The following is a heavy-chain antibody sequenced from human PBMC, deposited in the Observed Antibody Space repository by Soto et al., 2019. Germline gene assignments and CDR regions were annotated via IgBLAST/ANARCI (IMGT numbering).Heavy chain of an antibody. V-gene: IGHV3-23*01. CDR1: GFTFSSYA. D-gene: IGHD6-19*01. J-gene: IGHJ4*02. Sequence: GGSLRLSCAASGFTFSSYAMSWVRQAPGKGLEWVSAISGSGGSTYYADSVKGRFTISRDNSKNTLYLQMNSLRAEDTAVYYCAKSSRRSNALTVAGPADYWGQGTLVTVSS. CDR3: AKSSRRSNALTVAGPADY. CDR2: ISGSGGST.